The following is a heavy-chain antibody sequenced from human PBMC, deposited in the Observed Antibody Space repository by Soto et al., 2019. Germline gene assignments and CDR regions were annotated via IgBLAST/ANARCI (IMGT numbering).Heavy chain of an antibody. J-gene: IGHJ3*02. Sequence: LRLSCAASGFTFSSYWMHWVRQAPGKGLVWVSRINSDGSSTSYADSVKGRFTISRDNAKNTLYLQMNSLRAEDTAVYYCANVLLWSFDAFDIWGQGTMVTVSS. D-gene: IGHD3-10*01. CDR2: INSDGSST. CDR3: ANVLLWSFDAFDI. V-gene: IGHV3-74*01. CDR1: GFTFSSYW.